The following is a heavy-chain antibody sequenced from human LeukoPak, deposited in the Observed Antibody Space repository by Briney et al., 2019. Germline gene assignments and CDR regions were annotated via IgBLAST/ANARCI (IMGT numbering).Heavy chain of an antibody. CDR1: GFTFSSYA. CDR2: ISSNGGST. CDR3: ARDQRTLWFGGEYYFDY. D-gene: IGHD3-10*01. Sequence: SGGSLRLSCAASGFTFSSYAMHWVRQAPGKGLEYVSAISSNGGSTYYANSVKGRFTISRDNSKNTLYLQMNSLRAEDTAVYYCARDQRTLWFGGEYYFDYWGQGTLVTVSS. V-gene: IGHV3-64*01. J-gene: IGHJ4*02.